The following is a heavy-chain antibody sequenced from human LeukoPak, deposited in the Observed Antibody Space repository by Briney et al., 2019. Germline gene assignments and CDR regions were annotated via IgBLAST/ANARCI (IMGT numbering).Heavy chain of an antibody. D-gene: IGHD3-10*01. V-gene: IGHV4-39*02. CDR3: ARDDYYGSGSSPRFDP. Sequence: SETLSLTCTVSGGSISSSSYYWGWIRQPPGKGLEWIGSIYYSGSTYYNPSLKSRVTISADTSKNQFSLKLTSVTASDTAVYYCARDDYYGSGSSPRFDPWGQGTLVTVSS. J-gene: IGHJ5*02. CDR2: IYYSGST. CDR1: GGSISSSSYY.